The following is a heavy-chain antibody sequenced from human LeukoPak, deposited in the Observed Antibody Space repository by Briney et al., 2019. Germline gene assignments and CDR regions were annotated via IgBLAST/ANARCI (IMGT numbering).Heavy chain of an antibody. CDR1: GFTFSNYA. D-gene: IGHD3-10*01. CDR3: AKDYYGSGSYYPPFFDY. V-gene: IGHV3-23*01. J-gene: IGHJ4*02. CDR2: LRNSGSSP. Sequence: PGGSLRLSCVGSGFTFSNYAMTWVRQAPGKGLEWVSALRNSGSSPYYADSVKGRFTISRDNSKNTLYLQMNSLRAEDTAVYYCAKDYYGSGSYYPPFFDYWGQGTLVTVSS.